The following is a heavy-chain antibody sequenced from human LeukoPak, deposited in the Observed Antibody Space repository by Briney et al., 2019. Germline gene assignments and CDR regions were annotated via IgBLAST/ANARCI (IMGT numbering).Heavy chain of an antibody. V-gene: IGHV3-64D*09. CDR2: INDNGGRT. J-gene: IGHJ4*02. CDR1: GFTFSRYA. Sequence: GGSPRLSCSASGFTFSRYAMHWVRQAPGKGLEYVSGINDNGGRTHYVGSVKGRFSISRDNSKNTLHLQMSTLRAEDTALYYCVKDVGGSYAFDYWGERMLLTVAS. CDR3: VKDVGGSYAFDY. D-gene: IGHD1-26*01.